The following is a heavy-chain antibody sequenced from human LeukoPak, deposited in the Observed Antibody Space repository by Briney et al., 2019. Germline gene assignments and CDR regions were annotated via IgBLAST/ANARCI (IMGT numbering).Heavy chain of an antibody. CDR1: GFTFSNFW. V-gene: IGHV3-7*04. CDR3: ARGTSGGYEGDY. CDR2: IKQDGSQK. Sequence: GGSLRLSCATSGFTFSNFWMSWVRQAPGKGLEWVANIKQDGSQKNYVNSVKGRFTISRDNSKNTLYLQMNSLRAEDTAVYYCARGTSGGYEGDYWGQGTLVTVSS. D-gene: IGHD5-12*01. J-gene: IGHJ4*02.